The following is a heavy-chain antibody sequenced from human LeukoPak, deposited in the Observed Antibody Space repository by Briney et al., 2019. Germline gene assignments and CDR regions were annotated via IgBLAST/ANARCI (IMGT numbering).Heavy chain of an antibody. CDR3: ARDPTSFYYYDSSGYDWGRYYYMDV. V-gene: IGHV4-59*01. CDR2: IYHSGST. Sequence: SETLSLTCSVSGGSMSSYYWNWIRQSPGKGLEWIGYIYHSGSTDYNSSLKSRVTISEDTSKKQFSLKVSSVTAADTAVYYCARDPTSFYYYDSSGYDWGRYYYMDVWGKGTTVTISS. D-gene: IGHD3-22*01. J-gene: IGHJ6*03. CDR1: GGSMSSYY.